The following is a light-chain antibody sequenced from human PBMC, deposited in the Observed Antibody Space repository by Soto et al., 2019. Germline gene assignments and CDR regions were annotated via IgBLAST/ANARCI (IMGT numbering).Light chain of an antibody. V-gene: IGLV3-21*02. J-gene: IGLJ1*01. CDR2: DDR. CDR1: NIGTKS. Sequence: SYELTQPPSVSVAPGQTASIPCGGDNIGTKSVHWYQQKSGQAPVLVVYDDRDRPSGIPERFSGSNSGNTATLTISRVEAGDEADYYCQVWHSLSALYVFGPETKVTVL. CDR3: QVWHSLSALYV.